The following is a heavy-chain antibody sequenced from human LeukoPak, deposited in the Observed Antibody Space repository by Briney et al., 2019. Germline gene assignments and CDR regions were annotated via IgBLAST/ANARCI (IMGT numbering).Heavy chain of an antibody. J-gene: IGHJ4*02. CDR2: IYSVGTT. CDR1: GFTVSSVY. V-gene: IGHV3-53*05. CDR3: AKERDTAMVTIDY. D-gene: IGHD5-18*01. Sequence: GGSLRLSCAASGFTVSSVYMSWVRQAPGKGLEWVSLIYSVGTTYYADSVKGRFIISRDNSKNTLYLQMNSLRAEDTAVYYCAKERDTAMVTIDYWGQGTLVTVSS.